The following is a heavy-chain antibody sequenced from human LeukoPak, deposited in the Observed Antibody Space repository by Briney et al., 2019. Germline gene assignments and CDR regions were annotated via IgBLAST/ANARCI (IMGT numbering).Heavy chain of an antibody. V-gene: IGHV3-23*01. CDR3: ARYCASASCADYSYYGMDV. D-gene: IGHD2-2*01. J-gene: IGHJ6*02. Sequence: TGGSLRLSCAASAFTFSTYAMSWVRQAPGRGLEWVSTISGSGGSTKYADSVKGRFTISRDNSKNTLYLQMNSLRAEDTAVFYCARYCASASCADYSYYGMDVWGRGTPVSVSS. CDR2: ISGSGGST. CDR1: AFTFSTYA.